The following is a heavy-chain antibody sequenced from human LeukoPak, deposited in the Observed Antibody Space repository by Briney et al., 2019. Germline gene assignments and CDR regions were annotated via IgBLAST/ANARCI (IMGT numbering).Heavy chain of an antibody. CDR2: IFPGDSDA. V-gene: IGHV5-51*01. CDR3: ARLGNNLPYYMDV. Sequence: GESLKISCKGSGYTFTTYWIGWVRQMPGKGLEWMGIIFPGDSDAKYSPSFQGQVTISADKSITTAYLQWSSLKASDAAMYYCARLGNNLPYYMDVWGKGTTVTVSS. J-gene: IGHJ6*03. D-gene: IGHD1-14*01. CDR1: GYTFTTYW.